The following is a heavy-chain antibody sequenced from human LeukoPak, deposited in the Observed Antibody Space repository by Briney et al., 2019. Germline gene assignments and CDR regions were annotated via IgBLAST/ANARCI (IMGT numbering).Heavy chain of an antibody. CDR3: ARDLGVGATTQDWFDP. Sequence: SHTLSLTSTVSGGSISSTSYYWGRIRQPPGKGLQWMGSICSSGNTYYTLSLKSRVTMSVDTSKNQFSLKLSSVTAADTAVYYCARDLGVGATTQDWFDPWGQGTLVTVSS. J-gene: IGHJ5*02. CDR1: GGSISSTSYY. V-gene: IGHV4-39*07. D-gene: IGHD1-26*01. CDR2: ICSSGNT.